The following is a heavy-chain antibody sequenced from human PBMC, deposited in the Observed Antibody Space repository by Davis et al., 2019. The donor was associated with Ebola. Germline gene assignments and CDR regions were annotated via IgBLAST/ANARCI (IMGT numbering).Heavy chain of an antibody. CDR1: GYTFTGYY. J-gene: IGHJ4*02. CDR2: INPSGGST. V-gene: IGHV1-46*01. CDR3: ATYDFWSGYYLAY. D-gene: IGHD3-3*01. Sequence: ASVKVSCKASGYTFTGYYMHWVRQAPGQGLEWMGIINPSGGSTSYAQKFQGRVTMTEDTSTDTAYMELSSLRSEDTAVYYCATYDFWSGYYLAYWGQGTLVTVSS.